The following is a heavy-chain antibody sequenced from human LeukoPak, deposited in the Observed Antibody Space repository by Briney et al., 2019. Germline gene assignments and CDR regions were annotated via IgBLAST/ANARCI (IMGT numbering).Heavy chain of an antibody. V-gene: IGHV3-23*01. Sequence: GGSLRLSCAASGFTFSSYTMNWVRQAPGKGLEWVSAISGSGGSTYYADSVKGRFTISRDNSKNTLYLQMNSLRAEDTAVYYCAKGAGYSGSYYRPYYFDYWGQGALVTVSS. CDR1: GFTFSSYT. CDR3: AKGAGYSGSYYRPYYFDY. J-gene: IGHJ4*02. CDR2: ISGSGGST. D-gene: IGHD1-26*01.